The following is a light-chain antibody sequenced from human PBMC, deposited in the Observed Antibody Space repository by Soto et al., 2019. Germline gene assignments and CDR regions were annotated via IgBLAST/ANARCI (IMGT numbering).Light chain of an antibody. Sequence: QSALTQPASVSGSPGQSITISCTGTSIDIGAYTYVSWYQQHPGRAPKLMIYDVTTRPSGVSNRFSGSKSGNTASLTISGLQAEDEAVYYCNSYTTNGTLVFGGGTKLTVL. CDR2: DVT. V-gene: IGLV2-14*03. CDR1: SIDIGAYTY. CDR3: NSYTTNGTLV. J-gene: IGLJ2*01.